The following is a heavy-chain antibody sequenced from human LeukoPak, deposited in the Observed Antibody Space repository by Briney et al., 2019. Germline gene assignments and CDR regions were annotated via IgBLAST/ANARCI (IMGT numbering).Heavy chain of an antibody. CDR1: GFTSSSYW. D-gene: IGHD3-10*01. Sequence: GGSPRLSCAASGFTSSSYWMHWVRQVPGKGLVWVSRISGDGTARNYADSVKGRFTISRDDAKNTVDLQMNSLRGEDTAVYYCVRGRGSYGWFDPWGQGTLVTVSS. CDR2: ISGDGTAR. V-gene: IGHV3-74*01. CDR3: VRGRGSYGWFDP. J-gene: IGHJ5*02.